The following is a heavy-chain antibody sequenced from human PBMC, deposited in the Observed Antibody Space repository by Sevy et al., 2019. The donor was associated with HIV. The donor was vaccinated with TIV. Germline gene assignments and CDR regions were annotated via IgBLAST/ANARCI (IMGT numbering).Heavy chain of an antibody. CDR1: GYSFTSYC. J-gene: IGHJ3*02. D-gene: IGHD2-21*02. V-gene: IGHV5-51*01. CDR2: IYPGDSDT. Sequence: GESLKISCKGSGYSFTSYCIGWVRQMPGKGLEWMGMIYPGDSDTRYSPSFQGQVTISADKSISTAYLQWSSLKASDTAMYYCARQGYGGNSMHSDAFDIWGQGTMVTVSS. CDR3: ARQGYGGNSMHSDAFDI.